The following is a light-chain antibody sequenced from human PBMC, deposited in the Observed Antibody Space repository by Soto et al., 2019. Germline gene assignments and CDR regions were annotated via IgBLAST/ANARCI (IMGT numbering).Light chain of an antibody. V-gene: IGKV3-20*01. Sequence: DIVLTQSPGTLYLSPGEGATLSCRASQGTNNYLAWYQQKPGQAPRLLIYGASSRATGIPDRFSGGGSGTDFTLTISRLEPEDFAVYYCQQYGSSQWTFGQGTKVDIK. CDR3: QQYGSSQWT. J-gene: IGKJ1*01. CDR2: GAS. CDR1: QGTNNY.